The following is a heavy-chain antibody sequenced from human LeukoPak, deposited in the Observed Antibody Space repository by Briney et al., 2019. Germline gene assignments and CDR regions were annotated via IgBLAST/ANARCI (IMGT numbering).Heavy chain of an antibody. CDR2: ISYDGSNK. CDR3: AKDPYSYGLNYFDY. D-gene: IGHD5-18*01. V-gene: IGHV3-30*18. J-gene: IGHJ4*02. CDR1: GFTFSSYG. Sequence: PGRSLRLSCAASGFTFSSYGMRWVRQAPDKGLEWVAVISYDGSNKYYADSVKGRFTISRDNSKNTLYLQMNSLRAEDTAVYYCAKDPYSYGLNYFDYWGQGTLVTVSS.